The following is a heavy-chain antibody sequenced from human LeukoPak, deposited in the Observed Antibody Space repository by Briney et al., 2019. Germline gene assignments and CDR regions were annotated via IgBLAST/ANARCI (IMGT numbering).Heavy chain of an antibody. D-gene: IGHD3-3*01. J-gene: IGHJ4*02. CDR3: ARGVVSTSGYFDL. CDR1: GYTFTNYY. V-gene: IGHV1-46*01. Sequence: ASVKVSCKASGYTFTNYYMHWVRQAPGQGLEWMGIINPSGGSTTYTQKFQGRVTMTRDTSTNTVYMDLSSLRSEDTAIYFCARGVVSTSGYFDLWGQGTLVTVSS. CDR2: INPSGGST.